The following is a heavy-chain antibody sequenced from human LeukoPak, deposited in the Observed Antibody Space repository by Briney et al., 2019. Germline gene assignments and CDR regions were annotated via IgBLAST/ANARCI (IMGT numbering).Heavy chain of an antibody. J-gene: IGHJ3*02. CDR2: ISTTGDDT. CDR1: GLNFRAYA. Sequence: GGSLRLSCAASGLNFRAYAMTWVRQTPGPGLEWVSSISTTGDDTYYLDSVKGRFTVSRDNSDDTLYLHMSNLRAEDTAFYYCATVLPQRAFHIWAEGHWSPSL. CDR3: ATVLPQRAFHI. V-gene: IGHV3-23*01.